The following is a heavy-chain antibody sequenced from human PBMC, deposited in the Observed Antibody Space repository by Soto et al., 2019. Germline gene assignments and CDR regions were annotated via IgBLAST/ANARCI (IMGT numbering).Heavy chain of an antibody. CDR1: GYSISSGYY. J-gene: IGHJ5*02. D-gene: IGHD3-22*01. Sequence: SETLSLTCAVSGYSISSGYYWGWIRQPPGKGLEWIGSIYHSGSTYYNPSLKSRVTISVDTSKNQFSLKLSPVTAADTAVYYCARAYNYYDSSGYYNNWFDPWGQGTLVTVSS. CDR3: ARAYNYYDSSGYYNNWFDP. CDR2: IYHSGST. V-gene: IGHV4-38-2*01.